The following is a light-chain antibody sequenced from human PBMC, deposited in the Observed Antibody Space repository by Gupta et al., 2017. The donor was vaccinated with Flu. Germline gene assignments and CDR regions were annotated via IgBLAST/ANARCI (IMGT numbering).Light chain of an antibody. V-gene: IGLV2-14*01. CDR1: SSDVGAYSY. CDR3: TSFTTSKTWV. CDR2: EVS. J-gene: IGLJ3*02. Sequence: QSALTQPASVSGSPGQSITISCTGSSSDVGAYSYVSWFQQDPGKAPKLMIYEVSNRPSGVSNRFSGSKSGNTASLTISGLQAEDEADYYCTSFTTSKTWVFGGGTKLTVL.